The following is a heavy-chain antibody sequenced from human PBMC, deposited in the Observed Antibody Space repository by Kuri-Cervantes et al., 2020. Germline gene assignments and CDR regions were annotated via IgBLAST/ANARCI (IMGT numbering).Heavy chain of an antibody. V-gene: IGHV3-33*01. D-gene: IGHD1-26*01. CDR3: ARDSGSYSTYGMDV. CDR1: GFTFSSYG. CDR2: IWYDGSNK. Sequence: GGSLRLSCAAPGFTFSSYGMHWVRQAPGKGLEWVAVIWYDGSNKYYADSVKGRFTISRDNSKNTLYLQMNSLRAEDTAVYYCARDSGSYSTYGMDVWGQGTTVTVSS. J-gene: IGHJ6*02.